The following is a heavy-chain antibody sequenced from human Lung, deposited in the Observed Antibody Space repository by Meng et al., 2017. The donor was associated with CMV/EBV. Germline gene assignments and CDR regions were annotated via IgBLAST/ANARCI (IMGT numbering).Heavy chain of an antibody. CDR3: ARDVCGRDDFWSGCYDY. CDR2: ISSSSSYI. D-gene: IGHD3-3*01. CDR1: GFTFSSYS. J-gene: IGHJ4*02. Sequence: GEXXKISCAASGFTFSSYSMNWVRQAPGKGLEWVSSISSSSSYIYYADSVKGRFTISRDNAKNSLYLQMNSLRAEDTAVYYCARDVCGRDDFWSGCYDYWGQGTXVTVSS. V-gene: IGHV3-21*01.